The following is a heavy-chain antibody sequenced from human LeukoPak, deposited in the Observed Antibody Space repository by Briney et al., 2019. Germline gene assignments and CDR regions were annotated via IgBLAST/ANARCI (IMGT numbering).Heavy chain of an antibody. D-gene: IGHD3-16*01. Sequence: SQTLSLTCAISGDSVSTNNVAWNWIRQSPSRGLEWLGRTYYRSKWYNDYAVSVKSRITINPDTSKNQLSLQLNSVTPDDTAMYYCAREDLGAAYFDFWGQGTLVTVSS. V-gene: IGHV6-1*01. CDR1: GDSVSTNNVA. J-gene: IGHJ4*02. CDR3: AREDLGAAYFDF. CDR2: TYYRSKWYN.